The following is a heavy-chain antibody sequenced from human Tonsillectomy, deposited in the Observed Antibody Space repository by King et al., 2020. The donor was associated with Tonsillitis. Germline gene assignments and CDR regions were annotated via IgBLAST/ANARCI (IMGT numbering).Heavy chain of an antibody. CDR3: ARARHYYGSGSYYTKPPDYFDY. D-gene: IGHD3-10*01. J-gene: IGHJ4*02. CDR1: GYSISSGYY. V-gene: IGHV4-38-2*01. Sequence: HVQLQESGPGLVKPSETLSLTCAVSGYSISSGYYWGWIRQPPGKGLEWIGSIYHSGSTYYNPSLKIRVTISVDTSKNQFSLKLSSVTAADTAVYYCARARHYYGSGSYYTKPPDYFDYWGQGTLVTVSS. CDR2: IYHSGST.